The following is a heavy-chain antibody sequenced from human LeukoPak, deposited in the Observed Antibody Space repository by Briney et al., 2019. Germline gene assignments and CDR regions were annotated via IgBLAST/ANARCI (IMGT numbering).Heavy chain of an antibody. CDR1: GGSFSGYY. D-gene: IGHD3-16*01. CDR2: ISGSGGTT. J-gene: IGHJ5*02. CDR3: AKDMTFDP. Sequence: ETLSLTCAVYGGSFSGYYWSWVRQAPGKGLEWVSAISGSGGTTYYADSVKGRFTISRDNSKNTLYLQMNSLRAEDTAVYYCAKDMTFDPWGQGTLVTVSS. V-gene: IGHV3-23*01.